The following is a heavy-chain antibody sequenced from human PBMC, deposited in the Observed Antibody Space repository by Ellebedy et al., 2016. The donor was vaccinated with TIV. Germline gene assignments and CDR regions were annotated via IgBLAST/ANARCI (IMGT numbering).Heavy chain of an antibody. Sequence: SETLSLTCTVSGGSIGGHYWSWIRQPPGKGLEWIGYIYYTGSTNYNPSLKSRVTMSLDPSKTQFSLKLSSLTAADAAVYYCARVDYGHFDYWGQGTLVTVSS. V-gene: IGHV4-59*11. CDR1: GGSIGGHY. CDR2: IYYTGST. D-gene: IGHD4/OR15-4a*01. CDR3: ARVDYGHFDY. J-gene: IGHJ4*02.